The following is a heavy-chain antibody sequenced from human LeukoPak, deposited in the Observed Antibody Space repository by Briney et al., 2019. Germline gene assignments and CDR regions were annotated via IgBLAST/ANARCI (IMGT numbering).Heavy chain of an antibody. CDR1: GGSVGSGSYY. Sequence: SETLSLTCTVSGGSVGSGSYYWSWIRQPPGKGLEWIGYIYYSGSTNYNPSLKSRVTISVDTSKSQFSLKLSSVTAADTAVYYCARELVWGYFDYWGQGTLVTVSS. CDR2: IYYSGST. CDR3: ARELVWGYFDY. J-gene: IGHJ4*02. V-gene: IGHV4-61*01. D-gene: IGHD6-6*01.